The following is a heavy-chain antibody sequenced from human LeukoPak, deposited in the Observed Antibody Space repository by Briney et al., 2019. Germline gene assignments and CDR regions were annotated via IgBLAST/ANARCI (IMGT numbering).Heavy chain of an antibody. CDR2: ISGSDDGT. CDR1: EFTFSTYA. D-gene: IGHD5-24*01. J-gene: IGHJ4*02. V-gene: IGHV3-23*01. CDR3: AKDRWSWLQEPFDY. Sequence: GGSLRLSCAASEFTFSTYAMSWVRQIPGKGLEWVSAISGSDDGTYYADSVKGRFTISRDNSRNTLYLQMNTLRAEDTAVYYCAKDRWSWLQEPFDYWGQGTLVTVSS.